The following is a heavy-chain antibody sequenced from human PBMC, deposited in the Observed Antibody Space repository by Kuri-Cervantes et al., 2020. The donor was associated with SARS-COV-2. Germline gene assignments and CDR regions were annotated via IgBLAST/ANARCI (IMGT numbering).Heavy chain of an antibody. J-gene: IGHJ6*02. D-gene: IGHD4-11*01. CDR2: INPSGGST. Sequence: ASVKVSCKASVYTFTSYGISWVRQAPGQGLEWMGIINPSGGSTSYAQKFQGRVTMTRDTSTSTVYMELSSLRSEDTAVYYCARDLTVTLSYYYYYGMDVWGQGTTVTVSS. V-gene: IGHV1-46*01. CDR3: ARDLTVTLSYYYYYGMDV. CDR1: VYTFTSYG.